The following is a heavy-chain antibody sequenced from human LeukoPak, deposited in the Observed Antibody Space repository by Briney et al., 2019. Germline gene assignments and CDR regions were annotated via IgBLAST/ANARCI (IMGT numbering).Heavy chain of an antibody. CDR3: ARLNYYGSGSYSHDY. V-gene: IGHV5-10-1*01. CDR2: IDPSDSYT. D-gene: IGHD3-10*01. J-gene: IGHJ4*02. CDR1: GYSFTTYW. Sequence: GASLRISCQGSGYSFTTYWISWVRQMPGKGLEWMGRIDPSDSYTKYSPSFQGLVILSADKSISTAYLQWSSLVASDTAMYYCARLNYYGSGSYSHDYWGQGTLVTVSS.